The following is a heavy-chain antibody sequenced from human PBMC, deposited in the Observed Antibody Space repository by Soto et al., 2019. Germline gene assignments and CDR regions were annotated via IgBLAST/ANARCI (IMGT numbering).Heavy chain of an antibody. J-gene: IGHJ4*02. CDR3: ARGESSGGYSSSWYASSFDY. CDR2: IGTAGDT. V-gene: IGHV3-13*01. Sequence: PGGSLRLSCAASGFTFSSYDMHWVRQATGKGLEWVSAIGTAGDTYYPGSVRGRFTISRENAKNSLYLQMNSLRAEDTAVYYCARGESSGGYSSSWYASSFDYWGQGTLVTVSS. D-gene: IGHD6-13*01. CDR1: GFTFSSYD.